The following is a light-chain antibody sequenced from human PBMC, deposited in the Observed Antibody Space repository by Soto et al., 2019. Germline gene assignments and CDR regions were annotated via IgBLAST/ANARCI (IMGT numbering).Light chain of an antibody. J-gene: IGKJ1*01. CDR1: QGISSY. V-gene: IGKV1-39*01. Sequence: IPLTQSPSSLSASVGDRVTITCRASQGISSYLAWYQQKPGKAPMLLIYSASSLQSGVPSRFSGSGSGTDLTLTINSLQPEDFATYICQQTYRLPWTFGQGTKVEI. CDR3: QQTYRLPWT. CDR2: SAS.